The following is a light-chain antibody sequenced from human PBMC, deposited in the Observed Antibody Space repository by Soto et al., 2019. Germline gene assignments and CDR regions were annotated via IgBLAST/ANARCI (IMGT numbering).Light chain of an antibody. V-gene: IGKV1-39*01. CDR1: QNINSH. CDR3: QQSSTTWT. CDR2: AAS. J-gene: IGKJ1*01. Sequence: IQLAQSPSSLSASVGDRVTITCRASQNINSHLNWYQQKAGKTPQLLIHAASSLQSGVPLRFSGSGSGTDYTLTISGLRPEDSATYYCQQSSTTWTFGQGTKVDIK.